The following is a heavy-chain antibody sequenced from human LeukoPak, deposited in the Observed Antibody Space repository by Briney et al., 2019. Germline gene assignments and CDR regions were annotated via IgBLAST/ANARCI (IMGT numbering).Heavy chain of an antibody. CDR1: GYNFTIYW. D-gene: IGHD1-26*01. J-gene: IGHJ4*03. CDR2: IYPGDSGT. Sequence: GESLKISCKAAGYNFTIYWIGWVRQMPGKGLEWMGIIYPGDSGTRYSPSFQGHVTISADKSISTAYLQWSSLKASDTAMYYCARHEATSGCVYFHHWGPGTLVTVSS. V-gene: IGHV5-51*01. CDR3: ARHEATSGCVYFHH.